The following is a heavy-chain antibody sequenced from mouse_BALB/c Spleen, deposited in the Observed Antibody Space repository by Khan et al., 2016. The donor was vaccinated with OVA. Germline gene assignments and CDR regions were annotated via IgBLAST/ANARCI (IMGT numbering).Heavy chain of an antibody. J-gene: IGHJ1*01. CDR3: ARSASYWFCDV. CDR1: GYTFTNYG. Sequence: QIQLVQSGPELKKPGETVKISCKASGYTFTNYGMNWVKQAPGKGLKWMGWINTYTGEPTYADDFKGRFAFSLETSANTAYLQINTLKNEDTATYFCARSASYWFCDVWGAGTTVTVSS. D-gene: IGHD6-1*01. CDR2: INTYTGEP. V-gene: IGHV9-3-1*01.